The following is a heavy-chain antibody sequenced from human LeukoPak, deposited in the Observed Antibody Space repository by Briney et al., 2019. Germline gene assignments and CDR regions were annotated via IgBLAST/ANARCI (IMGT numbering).Heavy chain of an antibody. Sequence: EGSLRLSCAASGFTFSSYSMNWVRQAPGKGLAWVSSIGSSSSSIYYADSVKGRFTIYRDNAKNSLYLQMNSLRAEDTAVYYCAREGIAARSEAFEYWGQGTLVTVSS. CDR2: IGSSSSSI. J-gene: IGHJ4*02. V-gene: IGHV3-21*01. CDR3: AREGIAARSEAFEY. D-gene: IGHD6-6*01. CDR1: GFTFSSYS.